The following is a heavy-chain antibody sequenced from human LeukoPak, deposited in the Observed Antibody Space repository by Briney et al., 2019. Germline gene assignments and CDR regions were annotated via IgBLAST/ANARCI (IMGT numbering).Heavy chain of an antibody. CDR1: GFTLSNSW. D-gene: IGHD4-11*01. Sequence: GGSLRLSCAVSGFTLSNSWMSWVRQAPGKGLEWVACIHQDGSHEYYVDSVKGRFTISKDNAKTSLSLEMNNLRAEDTAVYYCARLDSSSYGALGWFDPWGQGSLVTVSS. J-gene: IGHJ5*02. V-gene: IGHV3-7*03. CDR2: IHQDGSHE. CDR3: ARLDSSSYGALGWFDP.